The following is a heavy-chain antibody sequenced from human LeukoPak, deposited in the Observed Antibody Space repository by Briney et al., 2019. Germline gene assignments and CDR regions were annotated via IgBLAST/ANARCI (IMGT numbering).Heavy chain of an antibody. J-gene: IGHJ4*02. Sequence: GGSLRLSCAASGFAFISYWMTWVRQAPGKGLEWVANIKQDGSEKYYVDSVKGRFTISRDNTKNSLYLQMNSLRVEDTAVYYCVRDWELIYWGQGTLVTVSS. CDR1: GFAFISYW. V-gene: IGHV3-7*03. D-gene: IGHD1-26*01. CDR3: VRDWELIY. CDR2: IKQDGSEK.